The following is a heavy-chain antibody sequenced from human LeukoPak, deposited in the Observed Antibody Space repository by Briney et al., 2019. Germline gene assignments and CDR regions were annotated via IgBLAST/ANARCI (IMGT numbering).Heavy chain of an antibody. D-gene: IGHD5-18*01. CDR2: INTDGSRT. J-gene: IGHJ5*02. CDR3: ARGYGYTYGGGWFDT. V-gene: IGHV3-74*01. Sequence: PGWSLRLSCAASGCTFSNHWMHWLRQAPGKGLVWVSRINTDGSRTSYADSVKGRFTISRDNARNTLYLQVNSLRAEDTAVYYCARGYGYTYGGGWFDTWGQGTLVTVSS. CDR1: GCTFSNHW.